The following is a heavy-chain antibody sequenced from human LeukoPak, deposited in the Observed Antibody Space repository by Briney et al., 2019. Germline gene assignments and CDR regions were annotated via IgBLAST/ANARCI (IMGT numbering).Heavy chain of an antibody. V-gene: IGHV3-20*04. CDR3: ATMDYYDSSGYPDY. Sequence: GGSLRLSCAASGFTFDDYGMSWVRQAPGKGLEWVSGINWNGGSTGYADSVKGRFTISRDNAKNSLYLQMNSLRAEDTALYYCATMDYYDSSGYPDYWGQGTLVTVSS. CDR2: INWNGGST. J-gene: IGHJ4*02. D-gene: IGHD3-22*01. CDR1: GFTFDDYG.